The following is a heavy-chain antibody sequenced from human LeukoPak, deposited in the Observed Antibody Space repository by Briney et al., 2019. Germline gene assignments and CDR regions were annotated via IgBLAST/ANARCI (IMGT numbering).Heavy chain of an antibody. V-gene: IGHV3-48*01. CDR2: ISYTNII. J-gene: IGHJ4*02. Sequence: GGSLRLSCAASGFTFSTYSMNWVRQAPGKGLEWVSYISYTNIIYYADSVKGRFTISRDNAKNSLYLQMNSLRAEDTAVYYCARDNPRCCGVVPDNIDDYWGQGTLVTVSS. D-gene: IGHD2-15*01. CDR3: ARDNPRCCGVVPDNIDDY. CDR1: GFTFSTYS.